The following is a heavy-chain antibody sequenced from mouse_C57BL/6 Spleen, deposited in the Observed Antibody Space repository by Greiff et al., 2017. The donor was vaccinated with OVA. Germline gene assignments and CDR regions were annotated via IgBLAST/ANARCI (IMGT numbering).Heavy chain of an antibody. V-gene: IGHV1-26*01. CDR2: INPNNGGT. CDR3: ARLGDGYPFDY. J-gene: IGHJ2*01. D-gene: IGHD2-3*01. CDR1: GYTFTDYY. Sequence: EVQLQQSGPELVKPGASVKISCKASGYTFTDYYMNWVKQSHGKSLEWIGDINPNNGGTSYNQKFKGKATLTVDKSSRTAYMELRSLTSEDSAVYYCARLGDGYPFDYWGQGTTLTVSS.